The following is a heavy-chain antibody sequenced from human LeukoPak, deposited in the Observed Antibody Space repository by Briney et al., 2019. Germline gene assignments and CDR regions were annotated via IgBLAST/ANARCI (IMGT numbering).Heavy chain of an antibody. Sequence: SETLSLTCTVSGGSISSYYWSWIRRPPGKGLEWIGYIYYSGSTNYNPSLKSRVTISVDTSKNQFSLKLSSVTAADTAVYYCASLYCSSTSCYDYWGQGTLVTVSS. V-gene: IGHV4-59*01. CDR2: IYYSGST. CDR3: ASLYCSSTSCYDY. D-gene: IGHD2-2*01. J-gene: IGHJ4*02. CDR1: GGSISSYY.